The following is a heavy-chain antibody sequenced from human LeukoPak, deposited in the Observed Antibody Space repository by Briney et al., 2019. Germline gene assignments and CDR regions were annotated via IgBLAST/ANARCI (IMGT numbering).Heavy chain of an antibody. CDR2: IYTSGST. J-gene: IGHJ3*02. V-gene: IGHV4-61*02. CDR3: ARGRPFDI. CDR1: GGSISSGSYY. Sequence: PSETLSLTCTVSGGSISSGSYYWSWIRQPAGKGLEWIGRIYTSGSTNYNPSLKSRVTISVDMSKNQFSLKLSSVTAADTAVYYCARGRPFDIWGQGTMVTVSS.